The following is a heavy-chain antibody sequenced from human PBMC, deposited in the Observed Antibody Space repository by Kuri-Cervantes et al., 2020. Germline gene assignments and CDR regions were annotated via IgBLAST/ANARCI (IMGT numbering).Heavy chain of an antibody. CDR1: RFTFSRYW. D-gene: IGHD2-21*02. CDR3: ANECGGGCSGDY. V-gene: IGHV3-7*01. J-gene: IGHJ4*02. Sequence: GESLKISCVASRFTFSRYWMSWVRQAPGKGLEWVANIKEDGSEKYYVDSVKGRFTISRDNAKNSLYLQMNSPRPEDTAVYHCANECGGGCSGDYWGQGTLVTVSS. CDR2: IKEDGSEK.